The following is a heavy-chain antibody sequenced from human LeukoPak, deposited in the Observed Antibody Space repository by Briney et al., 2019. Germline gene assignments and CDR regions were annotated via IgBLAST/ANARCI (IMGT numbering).Heavy chain of an antibody. J-gene: IGHJ4*02. CDR2: ISYDGSNK. CDR3: ANLDYGDYYDY. D-gene: IGHD4-17*01. V-gene: IGHV3-30*18. CDR1: GFTFSSYG. Sequence: GGSLRLSCAASGFTFSSYGMHWVRPAPGKGLEWVAVISYDGSNKYYADSVKGRFTISRDNSKNTLYLQMNSLRAEDTAVYYCANLDYGDYYDYWGQGTLVTVSS.